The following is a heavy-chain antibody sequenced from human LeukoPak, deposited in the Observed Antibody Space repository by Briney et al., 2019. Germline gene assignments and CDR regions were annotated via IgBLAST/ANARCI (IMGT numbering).Heavy chain of an antibody. CDR2: IYTSGST. V-gene: IGHV4-4*07. CDR1: GGSISSYY. CDR3: ARVGLPLGYYYYGMDV. J-gene: IGHJ6*02. D-gene: IGHD5-12*01. Sequence: PSETLSLTCTVSGGSISSYYWSWIRQPAGKGLEWIGRIYTSGSTNYNPSLKSRVTMSVDTSKNQFSLKLSSVTAADTAVYYCARVGLPLGYYYYGMDVWGQGTTVTVSS.